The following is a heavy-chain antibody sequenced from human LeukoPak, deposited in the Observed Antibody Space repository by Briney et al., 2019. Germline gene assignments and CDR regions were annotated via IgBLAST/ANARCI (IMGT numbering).Heavy chain of an antibody. Sequence: SQTLSLTCTVSGGSISSGSYYWSWIRQPAGKGLEWIGRIYTSGSTNYNPSLKSRVTMSVDTSKNQFSLKLSSVTAADTAVYYCARARGSYFDYWGQGTLVTVSS. D-gene: IGHD1-26*01. CDR2: IYTSGST. CDR3: ARARGSYFDY. V-gene: IGHV4-61*02. CDR1: GGSISSGSYY. J-gene: IGHJ4*02.